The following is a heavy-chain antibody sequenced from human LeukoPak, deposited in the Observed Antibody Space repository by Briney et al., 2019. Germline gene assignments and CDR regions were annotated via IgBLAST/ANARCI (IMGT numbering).Heavy chain of an antibody. CDR3: ARGRLGYCSGGSCFSYYMDV. J-gene: IGHJ6*03. CDR2: INHSGST. D-gene: IGHD2-15*01. V-gene: IGHV4-34*01. CDR1: GGSFSGYY. Sequence: DPSETLSLTCAVYGGSFSGYYWSWIRQPPGKGLEWIGKINHSGSTNYNPSLKSRVTISVDTSKNQFSLKLSSVTAADTAVYYCARGRLGYCSGGSCFSYYMDVWGKGTTVTVSS.